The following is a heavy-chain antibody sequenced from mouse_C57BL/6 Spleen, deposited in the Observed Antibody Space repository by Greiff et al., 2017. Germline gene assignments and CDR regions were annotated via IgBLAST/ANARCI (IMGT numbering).Heavy chain of an antibody. CDR2: IDPSDSET. D-gene: IGHD2-5*01. J-gene: IGHJ3*01. V-gene: IGHV1-52*01. Sequence: QVQLQQPGAELVRPGSSVKLSCKASGYTFTSYWMHWVKQRPIQGLEWIGNIDPSDSETHYNQKFKDKATLTVDKSASNAYMQLSSLTSEDSAVYYCARGDSNFAWFAYWGQGTLVTVSA. CDR1: GYTFTSYW. CDR3: ARGDSNFAWFAY.